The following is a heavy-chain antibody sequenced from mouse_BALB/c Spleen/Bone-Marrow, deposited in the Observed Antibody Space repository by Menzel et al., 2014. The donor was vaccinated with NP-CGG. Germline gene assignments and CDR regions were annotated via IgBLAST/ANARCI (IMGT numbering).Heavy chain of an antibody. Sequence: QVQLQQSGPGLVAPSQSLSITCTISGFSLTSYGVHWVRQPPGKGLEWLTVIWNDGSTTYNSALKSRLTISKDNSKSQVFLKRNSLQTDDTGMYYCAKHGGGYFDYWGQGTSLTVSS. J-gene: IGHJ2*02. CDR3: AKHGGGYFDY. CDR2: IWNDGST. CDR1: GFSLTSYG. V-gene: IGHV2-6-1*01.